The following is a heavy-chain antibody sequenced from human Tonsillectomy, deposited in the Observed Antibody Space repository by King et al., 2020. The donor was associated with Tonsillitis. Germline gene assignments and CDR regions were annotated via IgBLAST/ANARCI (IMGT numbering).Heavy chain of an antibody. Sequence: QLVQSGPEVKKPGTSVKVSCKASGFTFTNSVMQWVRQARGQRLEWIGWIVVGSGNTNYAQKFQERVTITRDMSTSTAYMELSSLGSEDTAVYYCAAQYYDFWSGSSRLEYYYMDVWGKGTTVTVSS. V-gene: IGHV1-58*02. CDR1: GFTFTNSV. J-gene: IGHJ6*03. CDR3: AAQYYDFWSGSSRLEYYYMDV. D-gene: IGHD3-3*01. CDR2: IVVGSGNT.